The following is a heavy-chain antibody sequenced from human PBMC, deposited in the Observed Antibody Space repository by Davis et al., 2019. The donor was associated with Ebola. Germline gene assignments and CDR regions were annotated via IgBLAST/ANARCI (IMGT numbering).Heavy chain of an antibody. V-gene: IGHV3-74*01. J-gene: IGHJ5*02. Sequence: GESLKISCAASGFTFSSYGMHWVRQAPGKELVWVSRINSDGSSTSYADSVKGRFTISRDNAKNTLYLQMNSLRAEDTAVYYCARGERYCTGGVCSNWFDPWGQGTLVTVSS. CDR2: INSDGSST. CDR3: ARGERYCTGGVCSNWFDP. D-gene: IGHD2-8*02. CDR1: GFTFSSYG.